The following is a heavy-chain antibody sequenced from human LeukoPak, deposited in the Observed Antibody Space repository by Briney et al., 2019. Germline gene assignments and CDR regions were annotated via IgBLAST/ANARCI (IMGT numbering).Heavy chain of an antibody. D-gene: IGHD5-18*01. V-gene: IGHV3-7*01. CDR1: GFTFSRYW. J-gene: IGHJ4*02. Sequence: GGSLRLSCAASGFTFSRYWMSWVGQAPGKGLEWVANIKKDGSEKYYVDSVKGRFTISRDNAKTSLYLQMNSLRAEDTAVYYCARDLSGVTGYTYGRGIDYWGQGTLVTVSS. CDR3: ARDLSGVTGYTYGRGIDY. CDR2: IKKDGSEK.